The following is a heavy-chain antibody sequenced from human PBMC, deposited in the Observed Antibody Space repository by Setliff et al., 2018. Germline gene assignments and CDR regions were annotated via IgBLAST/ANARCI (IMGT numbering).Heavy chain of an antibody. J-gene: IGHJ4*02. D-gene: IGHD3-10*01. Sequence: HPGGSLRLSCAASGFTFSTYSMSWVRQAPGRGLEWVSGISATGSNTYYGDSVKGRFTISRDNSQNTLYLQMNSLRAEDTAVYYRAKDRPQGVNGRSLDYWGRGALVTVSS. CDR2: ISATGSNT. CDR3: AKDRPQGVNGRSLDY. V-gene: IGHV3-23*01. CDR1: GFTFSTYS.